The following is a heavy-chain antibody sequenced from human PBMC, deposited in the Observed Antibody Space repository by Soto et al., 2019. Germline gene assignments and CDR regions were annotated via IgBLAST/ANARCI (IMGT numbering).Heavy chain of an antibody. D-gene: IGHD6-19*01. Sequence: EVQLVESGGGLVQPGGSLRLSCVASGFTFSTDSMNWVRQAPGKGLEWVAHISTSGATRYYADSVKGRFTISRDNAKTALYLQMDSLRNEDTAVYYCARFFGSGFDYWGQGTLVTVSS. CDR1: GFTFSTDS. CDR3: ARFFGSGFDY. J-gene: IGHJ4*02. V-gene: IGHV3-48*02. CDR2: ISTSGATR.